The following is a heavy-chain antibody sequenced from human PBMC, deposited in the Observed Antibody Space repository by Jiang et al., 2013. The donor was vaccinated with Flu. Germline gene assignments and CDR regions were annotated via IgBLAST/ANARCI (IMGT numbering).Heavy chain of an antibody. J-gene: IGHJ4*02. CDR1: YW. D-gene: IGHD6-13*01. CDR2: IYPGDSDT. V-gene: IGHV5-51*01. Sequence: YWIGWVRQMPGKGLEWMGVIYPGDSDTRYSPSFQGQVTISADKSISTAYLQWSSLKASDTAMYYCARQQGSSWPFDYWGQGTLVTVSS. CDR3: ARQQGSSWPFDY.